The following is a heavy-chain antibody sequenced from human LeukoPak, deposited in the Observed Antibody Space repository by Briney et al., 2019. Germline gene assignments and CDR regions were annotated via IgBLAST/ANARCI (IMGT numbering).Heavy chain of an antibody. Sequence: PGRSLRLSCAASGFTISSYVMHWVRQAPGKGLEWVAVIWNDGSNKYHGDSVKGRFTISRDNSKNTLYLQMNSLRVEDTAVYYCASATGDNDAFDIWGQGTMVTVSS. CDR2: IWNDGSNK. CDR1: GFTISSYV. D-gene: IGHD7-27*01. V-gene: IGHV3-33*01. CDR3: ASATGDNDAFDI. J-gene: IGHJ3*02.